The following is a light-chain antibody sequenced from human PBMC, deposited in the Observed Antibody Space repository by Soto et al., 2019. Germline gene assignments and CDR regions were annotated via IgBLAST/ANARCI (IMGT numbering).Light chain of an antibody. Sequence: LTQPASVSGSPGQSITISCTGTSSDVGGYDYVSWYQQHPGKAPRLMIYKASNRPSGVSHRFSGSRSGNTASLTIPGLQAEDEADYYCSSYTSGSTLYVFGTGTKVTVL. CDR2: KAS. CDR1: SSDVGGYDY. CDR3: SSYTSGSTLYV. V-gene: IGLV2-14*01. J-gene: IGLJ1*01.